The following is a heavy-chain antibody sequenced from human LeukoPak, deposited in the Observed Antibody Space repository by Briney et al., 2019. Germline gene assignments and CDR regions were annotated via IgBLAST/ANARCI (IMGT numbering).Heavy chain of an antibody. Sequence: SETLSLTCTVSGVSISSYYWSWLRQPPGKGLEWVGYIYYSGSTNYNPSLKSRVTISVDTSKNQFSLKLSSVTAADTAVYYCARVRAYYGSGSSPIDYWGQGTLVTVSS. V-gene: IGHV4-59*01. CDR1: GVSISSYY. CDR3: ARVRAYYGSGSSPIDY. J-gene: IGHJ4*02. CDR2: IYYSGST. D-gene: IGHD3-10*01.